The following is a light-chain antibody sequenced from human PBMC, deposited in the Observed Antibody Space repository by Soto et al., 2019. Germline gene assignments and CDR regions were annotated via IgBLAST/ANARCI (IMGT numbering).Light chain of an antibody. CDR3: QQYLSTPLT. J-gene: IGKJ4*01. CDR1: QSVLYNSNNRNF. V-gene: IGKV4-1*01. CDR2: WAS. Sequence: DIVMTQSPDSLAVSLGERATINCKSSQSVLYNSNNRNFLAWYQQKPGQPPKLLIYWASTRDSGVPDRFSGSGSGTDFTLTISSLQAEDVAVYYCQQYLSTPLTFGGGTKVELK.